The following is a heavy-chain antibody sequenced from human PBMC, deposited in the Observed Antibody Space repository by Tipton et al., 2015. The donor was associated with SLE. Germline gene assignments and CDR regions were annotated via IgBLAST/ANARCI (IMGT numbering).Heavy chain of an antibody. CDR3: ARASGTYNNIDWFDS. CDR1: GYSISSGYY. Sequence: TLSLTCAVSGYSISSGYYWGWVRPPAGKGLEWIGRVYSGGNTDYNPSLKSRVTMSVDTSKNQFSLKVSSVTAADTAVYYCARASGTYNNIDWFDSWGQGTLVTVSS. V-gene: IGHV4-61*02. J-gene: IGHJ5*01. D-gene: IGHD3-10*01. CDR2: VYSGGNT.